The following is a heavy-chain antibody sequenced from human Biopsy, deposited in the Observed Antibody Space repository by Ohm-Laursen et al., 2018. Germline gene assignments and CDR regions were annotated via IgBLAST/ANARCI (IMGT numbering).Heavy chain of an antibody. CDR1: GFIFTSYG. CDR3: ARDFFDSSGYFYYYNGVDL. D-gene: IGHD3-22*01. CDR2: ISSSNDNT. J-gene: IGHJ6*02. Sequence: GPSVKVSCKASGFIFTSYGLSWVRQAPGQGLEWMGWISSSNDNTNYAQKFQGRVTMTADTSTSTAYMELRSLRSDDTAVYYCARDFFDSSGYFYYYNGVDLWGQGTTVTVSS. V-gene: IGHV1-18*01.